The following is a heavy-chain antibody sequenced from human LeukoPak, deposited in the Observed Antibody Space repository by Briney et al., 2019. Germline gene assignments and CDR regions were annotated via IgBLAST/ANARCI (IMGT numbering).Heavy chain of an antibody. CDR2: IYYSGST. CDR1: GGSISSYY. J-gene: IGHJ4*02. CDR3: ARVGETRGYYDSSATDYFDY. Sequence: PSETLSLTCTVSGGSISSYYWSWIRQPPGKGLEWIGYIYYSGSTNYNPSLKRRVTISVDTSKNQFSLKLSSVTAADTAVYYCARVGETRGYYDSSATDYFDYWGQGTLVTVSS. V-gene: IGHV4-59*01. D-gene: IGHD3-22*01.